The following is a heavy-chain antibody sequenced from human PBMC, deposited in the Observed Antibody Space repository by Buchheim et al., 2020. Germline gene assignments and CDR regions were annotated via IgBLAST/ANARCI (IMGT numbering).Heavy chain of an antibody. Sequence: QVQLVESEGGVVQPGRSLRLSCAASGFTFSSYGMHWVRQAPGKGLEWVAVISYDGSNKYYADSVKGRFTISRDNSKNTLYLQMNSLRAEDTAVYYCAKDRGYSSGWYDYYGMDVWGQGTT. CDR3: AKDRGYSSGWYDYYGMDV. D-gene: IGHD6-19*01. V-gene: IGHV3-30*18. J-gene: IGHJ6*02. CDR2: ISYDGSNK. CDR1: GFTFSSYG.